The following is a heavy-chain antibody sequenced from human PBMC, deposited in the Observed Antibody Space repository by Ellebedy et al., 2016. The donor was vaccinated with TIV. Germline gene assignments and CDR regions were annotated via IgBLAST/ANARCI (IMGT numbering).Heavy chain of an antibody. CDR2: IDFDGSST. Sequence: PGGSLRLSCAASGFTFSSHWMHWVRQVAGKGLVWVSHIDFDGSSTTYADSVKDRFTISRENAKNTVYLHMNTLRSEDADVYYCARESGDGGRSYGLDMWGQGTMVTVSS. CDR1: GFTFSSHW. V-gene: IGHV3-74*01. CDR3: ARESGDGGRSYGLDM. J-gene: IGHJ3*02. D-gene: IGHD4-23*01.